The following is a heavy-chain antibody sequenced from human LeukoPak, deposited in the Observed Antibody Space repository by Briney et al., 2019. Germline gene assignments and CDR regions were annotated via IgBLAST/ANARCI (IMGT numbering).Heavy chain of an antibody. Sequence: PGGSLRLXCAASGFTFSSYSMNRVRQAPGKGLEWVSSISSSSSYLYYADSVKGRFTISRDNAKNSLYLQMNSLRAEDTAVYYCAIGDLYGDYGIDYWGQGTLVTVSS. D-gene: IGHD4-17*01. CDR3: AIGDLYGDYGIDY. CDR2: ISSSSSYL. V-gene: IGHV3-21*01. J-gene: IGHJ4*02. CDR1: GFTFSSYS.